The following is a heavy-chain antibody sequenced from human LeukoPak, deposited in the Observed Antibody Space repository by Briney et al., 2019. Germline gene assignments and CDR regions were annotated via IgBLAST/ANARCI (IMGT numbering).Heavy chain of an antibody. CDR2: VYPGGFT. D-gene: IGHD2/OR15-2a*01. V-gene: IGHV3-66*01. J-gene: IGHJ6*02. Sequence: GGSLRLSCAVSGFTVTSNYMSWVRQAPGKGLEWVSVVYPGGFTYHADSVKGRFTISRDTSKNTVYLQMNSLRAEDTAVYYCAIGGVIWRMDVWGQGATVTVSS. CDR3: AIGGVIWRMDV. CDR1: GFTVTSNY.